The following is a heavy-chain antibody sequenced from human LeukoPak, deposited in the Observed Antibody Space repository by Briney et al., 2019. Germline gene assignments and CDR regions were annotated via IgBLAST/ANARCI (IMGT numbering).Heavy chain of an antibody. CDR1: GESFSDYY. Sequence: SETLSLTCAVYGESFSDYYWSWVRQPPGKGLEWIGEINHSGSTNYNPSLKSRFTISVDTSKDQFSLKLTSVTAADTAVYYCARGQHSSSVNYYSAMDVWGQGTTVTVSS. V-gene: IGHV4-34*01. CDR2: INHSGST. D-gene: IGHD6-6*01. CDR3: ARGQHSSSVNYYSAMDV. J-gene: IGHJ6*02.